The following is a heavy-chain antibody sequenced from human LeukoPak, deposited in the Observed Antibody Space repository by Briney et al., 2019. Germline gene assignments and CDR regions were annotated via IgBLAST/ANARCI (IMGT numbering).Heavy chain of an antibody. Sequence: GGSLRLSCAASGFTFSSYSMNWVRQAPGEGLEWVSSISSSSSYIYYADSVKGRFTISRDNAKNSLYLQMNSLRAEDTAVYYCARDPSTTVVIQGWFDPWGRGTLVTVSS. CDR1: GFTFSSYS. CDR3: ARDPSTTVVIQGWFDP. CDR2: ISSSSSYI. D-gene: IGHD4-23*01. V-gene: IGHV3-21*01. J-gene: IGHJ5*02.